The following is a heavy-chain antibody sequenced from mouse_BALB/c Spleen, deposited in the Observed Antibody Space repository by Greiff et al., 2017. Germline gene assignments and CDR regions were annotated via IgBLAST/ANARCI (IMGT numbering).Heavy chain of an antibody. CDR2: INSNGGST. Sequence: VQLKESGGGLVQPGGSLKLSCAASGFTFSSYGMSWVRQTPDKRLELVATINSNGGSTYYPDSVKGRFTISRDNAKNTLYLQMSSLKSEDTAMYYCARVNWDWGQGTLVTVSA. D-gene: IGHD4-1*02. J-gene: IGHJ3*01. CDR1: GFTFSSYG. V-gene: IGHV5-6-3*01. CDR3: ARVNWD.